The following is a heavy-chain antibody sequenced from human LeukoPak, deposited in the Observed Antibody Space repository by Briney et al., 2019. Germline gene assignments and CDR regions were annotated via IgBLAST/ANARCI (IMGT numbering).Heavy chain of an antibody. CDR2: VNLDESEK. V-gene: IGHV3-7*01. CDR1: GFPFSTYW. CDR3: ARDTVQVVGRWYFDL. J-gene: IGHJ2*01. Sequence: GGSLTLSCAASGFPFSTYWVSCVRQAPGGGLEWVANVNLDESEKYYVDSVKGRYNISRDHAKTSLYLPMYDLSAEDRVVYCCARDTVQVVGRWYFDLWGRGNLVTVSS. D-gene: IGHD2-2*01.